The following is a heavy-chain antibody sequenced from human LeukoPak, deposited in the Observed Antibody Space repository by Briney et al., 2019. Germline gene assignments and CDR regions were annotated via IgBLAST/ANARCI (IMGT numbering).Heavy chain of an antibody. CDR2: FDPEDGET. D-gene: IGHD6-13*01. CDR3: ATARGGSSWYGVYYYYMDA. J-gene: IGHJ6*03. V-gene: IGHV1-24*01. CDR1: GYTLTELS. Sequence: ASVKVSCKVSGYTLTELSMHWVRQAPGKGLEWMGGFDPEDGETIYAQKFQGGVTMTEDTSTDTAYMELSSLRSEDTAVYYCATARGGSSWYGVYYYYMDAWGKGTTVTISS.